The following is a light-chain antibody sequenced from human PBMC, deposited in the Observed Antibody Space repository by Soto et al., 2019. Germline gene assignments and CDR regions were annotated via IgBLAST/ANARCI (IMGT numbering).Light chain of an antibody. Sequence: DIQMTQSPSSLSASVGDRVTITCRASRSISIYLNWYQQKPGKAPKLLIYAASNLQSGVPSRFSGSGSGTDFTLTISNLQPEDFATYYCQQTYSSPPELTFGGGTKVDIK. J-gene: IGKJ4*01. V-gene: IGKV1-39*01. CDR3: QQTYSSPPELT. CDR2: AAS. CDR1: RSISIY.